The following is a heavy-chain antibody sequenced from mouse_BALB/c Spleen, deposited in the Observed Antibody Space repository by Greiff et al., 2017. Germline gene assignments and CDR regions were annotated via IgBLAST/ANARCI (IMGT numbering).Heavy chain of an antibody. V-gene: IGHV5-9-3*01. Sequence: DVKLVESGGGLVKPGGSLKLSCEASGFTFSSYAMSWVRQTPEKRLEWGATISSGGSYTYYPDSVKGRFTISRDNAKNTLYLQMSRLRSEDTAMYYCARQSGTMITTYYFDYWGQGTTLTVSS. CDR1: GFTFSSYA. CDR3: ARQSGTMITTYYFDY. CDR2: ISSGGSYT. D-gene: IGHD2-4*01. J-gene: IGHJ2*01.